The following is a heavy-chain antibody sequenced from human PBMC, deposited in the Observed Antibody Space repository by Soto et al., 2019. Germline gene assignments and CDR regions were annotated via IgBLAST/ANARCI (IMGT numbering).Heavy chain of an antibody. CDR3: ARGGIAAVTNYYYYYGMDV. D-gene: IGHD6-13*01. V-gene: IGHV4-59*01. CDR2: IYYSGST. J-gene: IGHJ6*02. Sequence: TLSLTCTVSGGSISSYYWSWIRQPPGKGLEWIGYIYYSGSTNYNPSLKSRVTISVDTSKNQFSLKLSSVTAADTAVYYCARGGIAAVTNYYYYYGMDVWGQGTTVTVSS. CDR1: GGSISSYY.